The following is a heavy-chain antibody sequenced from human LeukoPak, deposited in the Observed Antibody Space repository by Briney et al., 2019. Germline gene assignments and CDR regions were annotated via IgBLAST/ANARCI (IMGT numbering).Heavy chain of an antibody. CDR2: INAGNGNT. D-gene: IGHD5-12*01. CDR1: GYTFTSYA. J-gene: IGHJ4*02. V-gene: IGHV1-3*01. CDR3: AREGGYDWGFDY. Sequence: GASVKVSCKASGYTFTSYAMHWVRQAPGQGLEWMGWINAGNGNTKYSQKFQGRVTITRDTSASTGYMELSSLRSEDTAVYYCAREGGYDWGFDYWGQGTLVTVSS.